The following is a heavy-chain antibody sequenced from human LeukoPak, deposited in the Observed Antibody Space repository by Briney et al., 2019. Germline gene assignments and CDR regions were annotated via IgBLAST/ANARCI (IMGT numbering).Heavy chain of an antibody. D-gene: IGHD4-17*01. J-gene: IGHJ6*02. V-gene: IGHV3-30*18. CDR2: ISYDGSNK. Sequence: GGSLRLSCAASGFTFSSYGMHWVRQAPGKGLEWVAVISYDGSNKYYADSVKGRFTISRDNSKNTLYLQMNSLRAEDTAVYYCAKRQDYGDYVDYYYYGMDVWGQGTTVTVSS. CDR3: AKRQDYGDYVDYYYYGMDV. CDR1: GFTFSSYG.